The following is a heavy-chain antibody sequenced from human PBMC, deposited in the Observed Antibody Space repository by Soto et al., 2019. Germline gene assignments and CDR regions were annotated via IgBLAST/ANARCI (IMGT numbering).Heavy chain of an antibody. CDR1: GDSVSSNSAA. V-gene: IGHV6-1*01. J-gene: IGHJ6*03. CDR2: TYYRSRWYN. D-gene: IGHD1-7*01. CDR3: AGTTSHKWSYMDV. Sequence: PSQTLSLTCAISGDSVSSNSAAWNWIRLSPSRGLEWLARTYYRSRWYNDYAVSVRSRITVNPDTSKNQFSLQLTSVTPEDTAVFYGAGTTSHKWSYMDVWGKGTLLTVS.